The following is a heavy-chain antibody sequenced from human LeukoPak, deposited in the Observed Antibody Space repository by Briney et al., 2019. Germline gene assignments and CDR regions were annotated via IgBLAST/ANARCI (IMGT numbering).Heavy chain of an antibody. D-gene: IGHD2-15*01. Sequence: GRSLRLSCAASGFTFDDYAMHWVRQAPGKGLEWVSGISWNSGSIGYADSVKGRFTISRDNAKNSLYLQMNSLRAEDTALYYCAKDGKVVGYYYYYYMDVWGKGTTVTVSS. CDR3: AKDGKVVGYYYYYYMDV. CDR2: ISWNSGSI. CDR1: GFTFDDYA. V-gene: IGHV3-9*01. J-gene: IGHJ6*03.